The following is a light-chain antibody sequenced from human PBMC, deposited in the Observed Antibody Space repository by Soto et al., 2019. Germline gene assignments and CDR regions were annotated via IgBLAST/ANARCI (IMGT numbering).Light chain of an antibody. CDR2: AAS. J-gene: IGKJ5*01. CDR3: QQLNSYPIT. Sequence: IQLTQSPSSLSSSLGDRVTITCRASQGISSYLAWYQQNPGKAPKLLIYAASTLQSGVPSRFSGSGSGTDFTLTISSLQPEDFATYYCQQLNSYPITFGQGTRLEIK. V-gene: IGKV1-9*01. CDR1: QGISSY.